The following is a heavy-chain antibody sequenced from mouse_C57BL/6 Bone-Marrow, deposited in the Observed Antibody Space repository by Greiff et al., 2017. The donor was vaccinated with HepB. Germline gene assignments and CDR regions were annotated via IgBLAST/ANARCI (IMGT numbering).Heavy chain of an antibody. V-gene: IGHV14-3*01. J-gene: IGHJ4*01. Sequence: VQLQQSVAELVRPGASVKLSCTASGFNIKNTYMHWVKQRPEQGLEWIGRIDPANGNTKYAPKFPGKATITADTASNTAYLQLISLTSEDTAIYYCDYYGSSYGYYAMDDWGQGTSVTVSS. CDR3: DYYGSSYGYYAMDD. CDR1: GFNIKNTY. D-gene: IGHD1-1*01. CDR2: IDPANGNT.